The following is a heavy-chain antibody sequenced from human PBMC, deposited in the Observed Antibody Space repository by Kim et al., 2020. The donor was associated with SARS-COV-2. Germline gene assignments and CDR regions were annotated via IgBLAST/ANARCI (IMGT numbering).Heavy chain of an antibody. J-gene: IGHJ4*02. CDR1: GFTFSSYG. D-gene: IGHD2-2*01. V-gene: IGHV3-30*18. CDR3: AKLYAKAGFDY. Sequence: GGSLRLSCAASGFTFSSYGMHWVRQAPGKGLEWVAVISYDGSNKYYADSVKGRFTISRDNSKNTLYLQMNSLRAEDTAVYYCAKLYAKAGFDYWGQGTLVTVSS. CDR2: ISYDGSNK.